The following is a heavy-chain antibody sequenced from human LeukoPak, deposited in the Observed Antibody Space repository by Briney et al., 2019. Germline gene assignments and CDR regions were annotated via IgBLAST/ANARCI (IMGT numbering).Heavy chain of an antibody. CDR2: ISSNGGNT. CDR1: GFTFRSFA. CDR3: ATIGLP. D-gene: IGHD3-22*01. Sequence: PGGSLRLSCAASGFTFRSFAMHWVRQAPGKGLEYVSGISSNGGNTFYASSVQGRFTISRDNSKNTLYLQMGSLRGDDTAVYYCATIGLPWGQGTLVTVSS. J-gene: IGHJ4*02. V-gene: IGHV3-64*01.